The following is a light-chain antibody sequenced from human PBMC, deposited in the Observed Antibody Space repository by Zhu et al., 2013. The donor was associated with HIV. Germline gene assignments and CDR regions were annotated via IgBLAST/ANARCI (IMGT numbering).Light chain of an antibody. CDR2: GAS. Sequence: EIVLAQSPVTLSVSAGERATVSCRASQSVGSNVAWYQQKPGQAPRLLIYGASTRATGIPARFSGSGSGTEFTLTITGLEPEDFGMYFCQRFGSSVTWTFGQGTKLEIK. J-gene: IGKJ1*01. V-gene: IGKV3-15*01. CDR1: QSVGSN. CDR3: QRFGSSVTWT.